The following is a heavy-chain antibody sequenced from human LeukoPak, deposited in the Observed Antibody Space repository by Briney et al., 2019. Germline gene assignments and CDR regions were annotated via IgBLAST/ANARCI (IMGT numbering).Heavy chain of an antibody. CDR2: IYPLETT. Sequence: SETLSLTCTVSGDSVNSGAYYWSWLRQPAGKEPEWIGRIYPLETTNYNPSLKTRVSISVDTSNNQFSLKLSSVTAADTAVYYCAREIVAGLGVSFDIWGQGTMVTVSS. J-gene: IGHJ3*02. CDR1: GDSVNSGAYY. CDR3: AREIVAGLGVSFDI. V-gene: IGHV4-61*02. D-gene: IGHD6-19*01.